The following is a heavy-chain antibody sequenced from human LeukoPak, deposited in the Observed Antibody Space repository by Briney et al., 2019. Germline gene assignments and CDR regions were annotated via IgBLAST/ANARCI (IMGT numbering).Heavy chain of an antibody. Sequence: ASVKVSCKASGYTFTSYDINWVRQATGQGLEWTGWMNPDSGNTGYAQKFQGRVTITRNTSISTAYMELSSLRSEDTAVYYCARGGVHCSSTSCSNWFDPWGQGTLVTVSS. D-gene: IGHD2-2*01. V-gene: IGHV1-8*03. CDR3: ARGGVHCSSTSCSNWFDP. J-gene: IGHJ5*02. CDR1: GYTFTSYD. CDR2: MNPDSGNT.